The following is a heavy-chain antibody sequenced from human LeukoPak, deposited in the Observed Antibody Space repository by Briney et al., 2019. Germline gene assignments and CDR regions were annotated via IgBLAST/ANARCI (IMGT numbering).Heavy chain of an antibody. Sequence: PSETLSLTCTVSGGSISSTSYYWGCIRQPPGKGLEWIGAIYYSGRTYYNPSLKSRVTMSVDTSKNQFSLKLSSVTAADTAVYYCARQLVVVVPAEFDYWGQGTLVTVSS. D-gene: IGHD2-2*01. J-gene: IGHJ4*02. CDR3: ARQLVVVVPAEFDY. CDR2: IYYSGRT. V-gene: IGHV4-39*01. CDR1: GGSISSTSYY.